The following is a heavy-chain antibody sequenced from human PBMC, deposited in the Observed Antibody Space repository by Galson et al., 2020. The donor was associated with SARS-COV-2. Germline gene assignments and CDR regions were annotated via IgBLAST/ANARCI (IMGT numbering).Heavy chain of an antibody. CDR3: ARAAYSSSWYYYYGMDV. D-gene: IGHD6-13*01. Sequence: GGSLRLSCAASGFTFSSYDMHWVRQATGKGLEWVSAIGTAGDTYYPGSVKGRFTISRENAKNSLYLQMNSLRAGDTAVYYCARAAYSSSWYYYYGMDVWGQGTTVTVSS. J-gene: IGHJ6*02. V-gene: IGHV3-13*01. CDR1: GFTFSSYD. CDR2: IGTAGDT.